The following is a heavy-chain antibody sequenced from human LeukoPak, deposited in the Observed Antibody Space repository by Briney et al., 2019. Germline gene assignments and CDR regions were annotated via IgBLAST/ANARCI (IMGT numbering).Heavy chain of an antibody. CDR2: IWYDGSNK. CDR1: GFTFSSYG. CDR3: ARGYCSGGSCYSSFSFDY. V-gene: IGHV3-33*01. Sequence: PGRSLRLSCAASGFTFSSYGMHWVRQAPGKGLEWVAAIWYDGSNKYYADSVKGRFTISRDNSKNTLYLQMNSLRAEDTAVYYCARGYCSGGSCYSSFSFDYWGQGTLVTVSS. J-gene: IGHJ4*02. D-gene: IGHD2-15*01.